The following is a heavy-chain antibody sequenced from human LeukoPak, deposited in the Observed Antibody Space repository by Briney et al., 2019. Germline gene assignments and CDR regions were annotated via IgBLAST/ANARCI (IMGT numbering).Heavy chain of an antibody. Sequence: SETLSLTCTVSGGSISSYFWSWVRQSPGKGLEWIGFMHHSGSANSNPSLKSRVTISMDTSKNQFSLKLSSVTAADTAVYYCARVWGDDPPDYWGQGTLVTVSS. J-gene: IGHJ4*02. V-gene: IGHV4-59*01. CDR2: MHHSGSA. CDR3: ARVWGDDPPDY. D-gene: IGHD3-16*01. CDR1: GGSISSYF.